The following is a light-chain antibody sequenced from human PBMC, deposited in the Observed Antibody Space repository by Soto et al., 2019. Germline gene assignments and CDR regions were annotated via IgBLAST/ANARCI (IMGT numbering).Light chain of an antibody. V-gene: IGLV2-14*01. Sequence: QSALTQPDSVSGSPGQSITISCTGTSSDVGGYNYVSWYQQHPGKAPKLMIYEVSNRPSGVSNRFSGSKSGNTASLTISGRQAEDEADYYCSSYTSSSTLGVFGGGTQLTVL. J-gene: IGLJ2*01. CDR2: EVS. CDR3: SSYTSSSTLGV. CDR1: SSDVGGYNY.